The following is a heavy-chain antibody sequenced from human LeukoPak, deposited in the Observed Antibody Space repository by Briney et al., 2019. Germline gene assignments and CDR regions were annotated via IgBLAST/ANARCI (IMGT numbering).Heavy chain of an antibody. J-gene: IGHJ3*01. Sequence: SETLSLTCTVSGASISSFYWSWIRQPPGKGLEWIGYVRYTGDTKYDPSLKSRVSMSVDTSKNQFSLRLTSVTAADAAVYYWIGTTSTFDVWGQGTVVTVS. V-gene: IGHV4-59*01. CDR3: IGTTSTFDV. CDR2: VRYTGDT. CDR1: GASISSFY. D-gene: IGHD1-1*01.